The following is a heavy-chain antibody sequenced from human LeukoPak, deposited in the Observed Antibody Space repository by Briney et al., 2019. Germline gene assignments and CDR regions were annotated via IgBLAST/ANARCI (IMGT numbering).Heavy chain of an antibody. CDR1: GFTFSSYG. V-gene: IGHV3-30*03. J-gene: IGHJ4*02. CDR3: ARCPYSFGFAPPDY. CDR2: ISYDGSNK. Sequence: PGGSLRLSCAASGFTFSSYGMHWVRQAPGKGLEWVAVISYDGSNKYYADSVKGRFTISRDNAKNSLYLQMNSLRAEDTAVYYCARCPYSFGFAPPDYWGQGTLVTVSS. D-gene: IGHD5-18*01.